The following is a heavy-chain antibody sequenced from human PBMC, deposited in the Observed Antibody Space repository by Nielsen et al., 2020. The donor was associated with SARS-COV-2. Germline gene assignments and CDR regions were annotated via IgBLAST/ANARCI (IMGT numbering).Heavy chain of an antibody. CDR1: GYTFTTYD. CDR2: MSPKSGFT. J-gene: IGHJ5*02. V-gene: IGHV1-8*01. CDR3: ARGLAVGATPINP. D-gene: IGHD2-15*01. Sequence: ASVKVSCKASGYTFTTYDLNWVRQATGQGLEWMGWMSPKSGFTAYAQRFQGRVTVTRNTSISTAYLELSSLRSEDTAMYYCARGLAVGATPINPWGQGTLVTVSS.